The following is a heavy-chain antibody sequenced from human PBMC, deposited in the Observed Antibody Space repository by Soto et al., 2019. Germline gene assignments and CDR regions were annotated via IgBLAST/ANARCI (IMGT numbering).Heavy chain of an antibody. CDR3: ARAEMTTIRAFDT. Sequence: SETLSLTCTVSGGSISNYYWSWIRQPPGKGLEWIGYVYYSGSTKDNPSPKSRVTISVDTSKNQFSLKLSSVTAADTAVYFCARAEMTTIRAFDTWGQGTMVTVSS. V-gene: IGHV4-59*01. CDR1: GGSISNYY. J-gene: IGHJ3*02. CDR2: VYYSGST. D-gene: IGHD4-4*01.